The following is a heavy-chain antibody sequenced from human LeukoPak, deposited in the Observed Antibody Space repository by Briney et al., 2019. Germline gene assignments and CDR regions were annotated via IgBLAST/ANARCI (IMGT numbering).Heavy chain of an antibody. V-gene: IGHV4-39*07. CDR1: GGSISSSSHY. J-gene: IGHJ3*02. D-gene: IGHD3-22*01. CDR3: ARVGGVTMIVVLIGDGFDI. Sequence: PSETLSLTCTVSGGSISSSSHYWGWIRQPPGKGLEWIGSMYYSGSTYYNPSLKSRVTISVDTSKNQFSLKLSSVTAADTAVYYCARVGGVTMIVVLIGDGFDIWGQGTMVTVSS. CDR2: MYYSGST.